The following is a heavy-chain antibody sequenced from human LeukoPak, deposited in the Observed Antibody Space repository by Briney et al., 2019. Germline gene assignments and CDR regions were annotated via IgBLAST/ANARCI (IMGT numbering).Heavy chain of an antibody. Sequence: ASVNVSCKASGYTFTSYAMHWVRQAAGQRLERMGWINAGNGNTKYSQKFQGRVTITRDTSASTAYMELSSLRSEDTAVYYCARDQHLYYYDSRGYFDYWGQGTLVTVSS. V-gene: IGHV1-3*01. CDR1: GYTFTSYA. J-gene: IGHJ4*02. D-gene: IGHD3-22*01. CDR3: ARDQHLYYYDSRGYFDY. CDR2: INAGNGNT.